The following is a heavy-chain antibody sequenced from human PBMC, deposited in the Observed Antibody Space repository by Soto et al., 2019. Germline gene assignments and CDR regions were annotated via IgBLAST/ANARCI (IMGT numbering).Heavy chain of an antibody. J-gene: IGHJ3*02. Sequence: QVQLVQSGAEVKKPGSSVKVSCKASGGTFSSYAISWVRQAPGQGLEWMGGIIPIFGTANYAQKFQGRVTITADESTSTAYMELSSLRSEDTGVYYCARSTYYYDSSGYRYAFDIWGQGTMVTVSS. CDR1: GGTFSSYA. V-gene: IGHV1-69*01. CDR3: ARSTYYYDSSGYRYAFDI. D-gene: IGHD3-22*01. CDR2: IIPIFGTA.